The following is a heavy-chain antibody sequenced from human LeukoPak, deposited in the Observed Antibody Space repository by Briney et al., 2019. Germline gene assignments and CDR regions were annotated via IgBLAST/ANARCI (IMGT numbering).Heavy chain of an antibody. CDR2: IKEDGTTI. J-gene: IGHJ5*02. Sequence: GGSLRLSCTAPGFTFRNYWVGWVRQAPGKGLEWVADIKEDGTTIYYVDSVKGRFTISRDNAKNSLYLQMNSVRDEDTAVYYCARVVDYGWFDPWGQGTLVAVSS. CDR1: GFTFRNYW. V-gene: IGHV3-7*01. D-gene: IGHD3-16*01. CDR3: ARVVDYGWFDP.